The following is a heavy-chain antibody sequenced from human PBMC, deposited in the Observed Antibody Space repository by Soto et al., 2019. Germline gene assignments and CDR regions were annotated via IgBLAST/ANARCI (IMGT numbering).Heavy chain of an antibody. Sequence: QVQLQESGPGLVKPSQTLSLTCTVSGGSISSGGYYWSWIRQHPGKGLEWIGYIYYSGSTYYNPSLKSRVTISVDACKNQFSLKLSSVTAADTAVYYWARAYGRSPPVKRGGWFDPWGQGTLVTVSS. CDR1: GGSISSGGYY. V-gene: IGHV4-31*03. CDR2: IYYSGST. D-gene: IGHD3-10*01. J-gene: IGHJ5*02. CDR3: ARAYGRSPPVKRGGWFDP.